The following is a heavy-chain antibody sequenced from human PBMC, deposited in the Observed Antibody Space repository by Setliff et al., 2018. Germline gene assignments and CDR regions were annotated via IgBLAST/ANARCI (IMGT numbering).Heavy chain of an antibody. CDR3: ASWGTVTLFDY. CDR2: IYYSGST. V-gene: IGHV4-39*01. D-gene: IGHD4-4*01. CDR1: GGSISSGNW. J-gene: IGHJ4*02. Sequence: ETLSLTCAVSGGSISSGNWWSWVRQTPGKGLEWIGSIYYSGSTYYNPSLKSRVTISVDTSKNQFSLKLSSVTAADTAVYYCASWGTVTLFDYWGQGTLVTVSS.